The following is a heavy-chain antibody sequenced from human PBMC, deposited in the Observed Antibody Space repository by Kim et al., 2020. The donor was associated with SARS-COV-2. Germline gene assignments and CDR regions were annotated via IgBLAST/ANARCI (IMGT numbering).Heavy chain of an antibody. CDR3: ASIVPATYYYYYGMDV. V-gene: IGHV4-39*01. J-gene: IGHJ6*02. Sequence: SETLSLTCTVSGGSISSSSYYWGWIRQPPGKGLEWIGSIYYSGSTYSNPSLKSRVTISVDTSKNQFSLKLSSVTAADTAVYYCASIVPATYYYYYGMDVWGQGTTVTVSS. D-gene: IGHD2-2*01. CDR2: IYYSGST. CDR1: GGSISSSSYY.